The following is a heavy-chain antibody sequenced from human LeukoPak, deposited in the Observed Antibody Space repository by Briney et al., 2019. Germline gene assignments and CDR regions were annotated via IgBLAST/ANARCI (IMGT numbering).Heavy chain of an antibody. CDR2: IYTGGST. CDR1: GFSVSTTY. V-gene: IGHV3-53*01. Sequence: PGGSLTLSCAANGFSVSTTYLSWVRQAPGTGLEWVSVIYTGGSTYYADSVKGRFTISRDNSNNTQYLQMSSLRAEDTAVYYCARRLVSDWYAMDYWGEGALVTVSS. J-gene: IGHJ4*02. D-gene: IGHD6-19*01. CDR3: ARRLVSDWYAMDY.